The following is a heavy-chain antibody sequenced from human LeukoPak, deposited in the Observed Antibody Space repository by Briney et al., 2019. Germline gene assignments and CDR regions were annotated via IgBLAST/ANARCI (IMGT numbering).Heavy chain of an antibody. Sequence: SETLSLTCTVSGGSISSSSYYWGWIRQPPGKGLEWIGSIYYSGSTYYNPSLKSRVTISVDTSKNQFSLKLSSVTAADTAVYYCARKGGYEFDYWGQGTLVTVSS. J-gene: IGHJ4*02. V-gene: IGHV4-39*01. CDR1: GGSISSSSYY. CDR2: IYYSGST. CDR3: ARKGGYEFDY. D-gene: IGHD5-12*01.